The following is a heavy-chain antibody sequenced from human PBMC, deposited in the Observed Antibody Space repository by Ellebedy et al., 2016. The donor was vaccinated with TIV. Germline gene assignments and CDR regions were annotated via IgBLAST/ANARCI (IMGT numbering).Heavy chain of an antibody. CDR2: INPNSGGT. V-gene: IGHV1-2*02. CDR1: GYTFTGYY. CDR3: AASYVNPWGC. J-gene: IGHJ4*02. Sequence: AASVKVSCKASGYTFTGYYMHWVRQAPGQGLEWMGWINPNSGGTNYAQKFQGRVTMTRDTSVSTVYMELSSLTSDDTAVYYCAASYVNPWGCWGQGTLVTVSS. D-gene: IGHD2/OR15-2a*01.